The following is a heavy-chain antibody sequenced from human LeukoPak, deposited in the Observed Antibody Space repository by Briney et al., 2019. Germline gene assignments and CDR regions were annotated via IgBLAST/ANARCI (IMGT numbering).Heavy chain of an antibody. CDR2: ISGSGRT. D-gene: IGHD3-10*01. CDR3: AKDPLLRGLTYDY. Sequence: GGSLRLSCAASGFTFRSCAMTWVRQASGKGLEWVSAISGSGRTYYADSVKGRFTISRDNSKNTLYLQMNSLRAEDTAVYYCAKDPLLRGLTYDYWGQGTLVTVSS. J-gene: IGHJ4*02. CDR1: GFTFRSCA. V-gene: IGHV3-23*01.